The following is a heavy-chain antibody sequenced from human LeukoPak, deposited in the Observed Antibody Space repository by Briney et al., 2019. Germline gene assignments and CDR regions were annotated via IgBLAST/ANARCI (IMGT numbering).Heavy chain of an antibody. D-gene: IGHD5-18*01. V-gene: IGHV1-46*01. J-gene: IGHJ3*02. CDR2: INPSGGST. Sequence: ASVKVSCKASGYTFTSYYMHWVRQAPGQGLEWMGIINPSGGSTSYAQKFQGRVTMTRDTSTSTVYMELSSLRSDDTAVYYCARERAGYSYGYPGGAHDAFDIWGQGTMVTVSS. CDR1: GYTFTSYY. CDR3: ARERAGYSYGYPGGAHDAFDI.